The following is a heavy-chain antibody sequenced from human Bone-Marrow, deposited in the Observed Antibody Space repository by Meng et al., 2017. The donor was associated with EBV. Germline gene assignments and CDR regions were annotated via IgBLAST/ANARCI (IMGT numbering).Heavy chain of an antibody. D-gene: IGHD2-15*01. Sequence: SGGGVKKAGASGRVSGSASGYTFTSYGISWVRQAPGQGLEWMGWISAYNGNTNYAQKLQGRVTMTTDTSTSTAYMELRSLRSDDTAVYYCARDPPTFKVVDFDYWGQGTLVTVSS. V-gene: IGHV1-18*01. CDR2: ISAYNGNT. J-gene: IGHJ4*02. CDR1: GYTFTSYG. CDR3: ARDPPTFKVVDFDY.